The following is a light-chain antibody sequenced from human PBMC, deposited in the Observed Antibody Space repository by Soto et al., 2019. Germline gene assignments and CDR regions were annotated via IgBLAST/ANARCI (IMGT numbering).Light chain of an antibody. V-gene: IGLV2-14*01. CDR1: SSDVGGYNY. CDR2: DVS. CDR3: SSYTSSSTLVV. J-gene: IGLJ2*01. Sequence: QSGLTQPASVSGSPGQSITISCTGTSSDVGGYNYVSWYQQHPGKAPKLMIYDVSNRPSGVSNRFSGSKSGNTASLPISGLQAEDEADYYCSSYTSSSTLVVFGGGTKLTVL.